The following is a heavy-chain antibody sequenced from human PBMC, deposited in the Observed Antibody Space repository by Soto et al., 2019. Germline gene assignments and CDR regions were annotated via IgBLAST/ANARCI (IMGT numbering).Heavy chain of an antibody. CDR3: AHSGTADIVPPVSRFDP. J-gene: IGHJ5*02. D-gene: IGHD2-8*01. CDR1: GFSLSTSGVG. CDR2: IYWDDDK. Sequence: QITLKESGPTLVKPTQTLTLTCTFSGFSLSTSGVGVGWIRQPPGKALEWLALIYWDDDKRYSPSLKSRLTITKDTSKNQVVLTMTNMDPVDTATYYCAHSGTADIVPPVSRFDPWGQGTLVTVSS. V-gene: IGHV2-5*02.